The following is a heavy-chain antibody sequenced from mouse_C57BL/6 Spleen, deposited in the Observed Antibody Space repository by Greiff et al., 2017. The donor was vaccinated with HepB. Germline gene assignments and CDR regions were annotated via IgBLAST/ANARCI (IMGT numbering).Heavy chain of an antibody. J-gene: IGHJ1*03. V-gene: IGHV1-59*01. Sequence: QVQLQQPGAELVRPGTSVKLSCKASGYTFTSYWMHWVKQRPGQGLEWIGVIDPSDSYTNYNQKFKGKATLTVDTSSSTAYMQLGGLTSEDSAVYYCARLGDYGSSPYWYFDVWGTGTTVTVSS. CDR2: IDPSDSYT. D-gene: IGHD1-1*01. CDR3: ARLGDYGSSPYWYFDV. CDR1: GYTFTSYW.